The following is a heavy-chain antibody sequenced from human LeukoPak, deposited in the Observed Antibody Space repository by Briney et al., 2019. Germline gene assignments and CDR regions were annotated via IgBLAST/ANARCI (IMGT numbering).Heavy chain of an antibody. J-gene: IGHJ4*02. V-gene: IGHV5-10-1*01. D-gene: IGHD3-22*01. Sequence: GESLKISCKGSGYSFTTYWIGWVRQMPGKGLEWMGKIDPTDSYTNYSPSFQGHVTISADKSISTAYLQWSSLKASDTAMYYCARRYSSGYDYWGQGTLVTVSS. CDR3: ARRYSSGYDY. CDR2: IDPTDSYT. CDR1: GYSFTTYW.